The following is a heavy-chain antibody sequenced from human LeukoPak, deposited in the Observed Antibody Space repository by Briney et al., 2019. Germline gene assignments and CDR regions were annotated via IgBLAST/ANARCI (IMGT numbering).Heavy chain of an antibody. J-gene: IGHJ4*02. CDR3: ARGVPAAILHFDY. Sequence: ASVKVSCKASGYTFTGYYMHWVRQAPGQGLEWMGWINPNSGGTNHAQKFQGRVTMTRDTSISTAYMELSRLRSDDTAVYYCARGVPAAILHFDYWGQGTLVTASS. CDR1: GYTFTGYY. D-gene: IGHD2-2*02. V-gene: IGHV1-2*02. CDR2: INPNSGGT.